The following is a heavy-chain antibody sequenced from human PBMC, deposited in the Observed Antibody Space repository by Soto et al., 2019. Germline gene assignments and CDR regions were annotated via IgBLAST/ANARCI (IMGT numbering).Heavy chain of an antibody. CDR1: SGPSSSHN. D-gene: IGHD1-1*01. CDR3: VRQGIGNLHGLVDV. Sequence: QVQLQQSGPGLVKPSDTLSLTCSVSSGPSSSHNWGWIRQPPGRGLEWIGYVYSTGGTSYNPSLKSRVTISADTSTNQISLTLTSVTAADTAVYYCVRQGIGNLHGLVDVWGQGTTVRVSS. J-gene: IGHJ6*02. V-gene: IGHV4-59*08. CDR2: VYSTGGT.